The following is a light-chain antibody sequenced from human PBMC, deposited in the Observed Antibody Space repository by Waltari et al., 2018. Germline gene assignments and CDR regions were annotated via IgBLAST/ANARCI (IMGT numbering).Light chain of an antibody. CDR3: CSYAGSTTHVI. CDR1: SSDVGNDYV. Sequence: QSALNQPASVSGSPGQSTTISCTGTSSDVGNDYVVSWYQQHPGKAPKLMIYEVTKRPSGVSNRFSGSKSGNTASLTISGLQAEDEADYCCCSYAGSTTHVIFGGGTKLTVL. CDR2: EVT. J-gene: IGLJ2*01. V-gene: IGLV2-23*02.